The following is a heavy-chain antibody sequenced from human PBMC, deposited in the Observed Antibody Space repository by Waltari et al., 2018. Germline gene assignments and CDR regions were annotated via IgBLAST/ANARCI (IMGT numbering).Heavy chain of an antibody. D-gene: IGHD3-10*01. CDR3: AKAALDYYGSGAYFDH. CDR2: ISISGT. CDR1: GFTFSTYA. V-gene: IGHV3-23*01. Sequence: EVQLFQSGGGLVQPGGSLSLPCAASGFTFSTYAVAWVRQPPGKGREGVSGISISGTYYADSVKGRLTLSRDNSKDTLDLQMNSLRADDTAVYYCAKAALDYYGSGAYFDHWGQGALVTVSS. J-gene: IGHJ4*02.